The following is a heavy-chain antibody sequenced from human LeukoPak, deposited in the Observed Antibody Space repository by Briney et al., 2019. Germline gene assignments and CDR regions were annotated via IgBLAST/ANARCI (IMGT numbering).Heavy chain of an antibody. CDR2: ISGGGVNT. V-gene: IGHV3-23*01. J-gene: IGHJ4*02. CDR3: AKGQLGYCNGSICYSFDY. D-gene: IGHD2-15*01. Sequence: SGGSLRLSCAASGFTFSSYAMTWVRQAPGTGLEWVSAISGGGVNTYYADSVKGRFTISRDNSKNTLYLQMNSLRAEDAAVYYCAKGQLGYCNGSICYSFDYWGQGTLVTVSS. CDR1: GFTFSSYA.